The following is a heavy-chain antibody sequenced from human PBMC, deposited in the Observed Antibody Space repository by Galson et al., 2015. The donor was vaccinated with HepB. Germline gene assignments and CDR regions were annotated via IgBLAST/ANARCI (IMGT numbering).Heavy chain of an antibody. Sequence: SLRLSCAASGFTFSSYGMHWVRQAPGKGLEWVAVIWYDGSNKYYADSVKGRFTISRDNSKNTLYLQMNSLRAEDTAVYYCARDFGVAVAGIRGGRLGDWGQGTLVTVSS. CDR2: IWYDGSNK. V-gene: IGHV3-33*01. D-gene: IGHD6-19*01. CDR3: ARDFGVAVAGIRGGRLGD. J-gene: IGHJ4*02. CDR1: GFTFSSYG.